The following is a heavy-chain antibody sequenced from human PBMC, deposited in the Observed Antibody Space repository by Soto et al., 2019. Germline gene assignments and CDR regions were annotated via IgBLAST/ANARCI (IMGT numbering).Heavy chain of an antibody. Sequence: EVQLVESGGGLVQPGGSLRLSCVGSGFTFSNYEMNWVRQAPGKGLEWLSYITSDGTTIFYADSMKGRFTISRDNAKNSLFLQLNSLTAEDTAIYYCARHASETYALYYFYGLDVWGQGTTVTVSS. CDR1: GFTFSNYE. J-gene: IGHJ6*02. D-gene: IGHD2-2*01. CDR2: ITSDGTTI. CDR3: ARHASETYALYYFYGLDV. V-gene: IGHV3-48*03.